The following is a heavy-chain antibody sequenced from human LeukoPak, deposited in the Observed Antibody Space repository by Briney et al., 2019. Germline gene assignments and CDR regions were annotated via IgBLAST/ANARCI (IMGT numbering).Heavy chain of an antibody. CDR3: ARARSGSVY. D-gene: IGHD3-22*01. J-gene: IGHJ4*02. CDR2: INHSGST. CDR1: GGSFSGYY. Sequence: SETLSLTCAVYGGSFSGYYWSWICQPPGKGLEWIGEINHSGSTNYNPSLKSRVTISVDTSKNQFSLKLSSVTAADTAVYYCARARSGSVYWGQGTLVTVPS. V-gene: IGHV4-34*01.